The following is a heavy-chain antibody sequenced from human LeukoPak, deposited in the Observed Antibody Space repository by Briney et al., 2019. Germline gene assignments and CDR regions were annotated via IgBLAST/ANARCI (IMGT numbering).Heavy chain of an antibody. V-gene: IGHV3-23*01. CDR2: ISGGGSGT. D-gene: IGHD4-17*01. Sequence: PGGSLRLSYAPSGFTFSSYAMSWVRQAPGKGLEWVAVISGGGSGTYYADSVRGRFTISRDNSKNTVYLQMNSLTADDTAVYYCAKGHSDFGTGFDLWGQGTLVTVS. J-gene: IGHJ4*02. CDR3: AKGHSDFGTGFDL. CDR1: GFTFSSYA.